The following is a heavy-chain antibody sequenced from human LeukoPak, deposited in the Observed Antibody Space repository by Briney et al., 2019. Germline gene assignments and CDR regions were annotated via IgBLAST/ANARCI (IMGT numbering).Heavy chain of an antibody. J-gene: IGHJ4*02. Sequence: GASVKVSCKASGYTFTGYYMHWVRQAPRQGLEWMGWINPNSGGTNYAQKFQGRVAMTRDTSISAAYMELSRLRSDDTAVYYCARVLFEGGGFGELLPFDYWGQGTLVTVSS. CDR1: GYTFTGYY. CDR2: INPNSGGT. CDR3: ARVLFEGGGFGELLPFDY. V-gene: IGHV1-2*02. D-gene: IGHD3-10*01.